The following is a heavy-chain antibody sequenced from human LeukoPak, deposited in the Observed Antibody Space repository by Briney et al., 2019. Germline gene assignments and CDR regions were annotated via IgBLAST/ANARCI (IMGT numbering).Heavy chain of an antibody. J-gene: IGHJ4*02. Sequence: GESLKISCKGYGYSFNNYWIGWVRQMPGKGLEWMGIIYPSDSDTRYSPSFQGQVTNSADTSINTAYVQWSSLKASDTAMYYCAGGANYDFWTGYFNYWGQGTLVTVSS. CDR1: GYSFNNYW. CDR3: AGGANYDFWTGYFNY. D-gene: IGHD3-3*01. CDR2: IYPSDSDT. V-gene: IGHV5-51*01.